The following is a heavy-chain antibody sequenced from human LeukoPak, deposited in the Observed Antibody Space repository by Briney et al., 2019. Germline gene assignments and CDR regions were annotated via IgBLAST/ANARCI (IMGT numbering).Heavy chain of an antibody. CDR3: ARGRRLQDY. V-gene: IGHV3-7*05. J-gene: IGHJ4*02. Sequence: GGSLRLSCAASGFSFSTSWMSWVRQAPGKGLEWVANIKEDGSEKNYVDSVKGRFNISRDNAKNSLYLQQNSLRGEDTAVYYCARGRRLQDYWGQGTLVTVSS. CDR1: GFSFSTSW. CDR2: IKEDGSEK.